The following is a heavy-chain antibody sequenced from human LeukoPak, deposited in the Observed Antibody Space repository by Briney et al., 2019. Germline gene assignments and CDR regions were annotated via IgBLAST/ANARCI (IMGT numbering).Heavy chain of an antibody. CDR1: GGSISSGDYF. CDR3: TRAYWIGFHFDS. D-gene: IGHD3-3*01. CDR2: IYYSGTT. V-gene: IGHV4-30-4*01. Sequence: SETLSLTCSVSGGSISSGDYFWTWIRQPPGKGLEYIGYIYYSGTTYYNPSLKSRITMSVDMSTNQFSLRLTSVSAADTAVYYCTRAYWIGFHFDSWGQGILVSVSS. J-gene: IGHJ4*02.